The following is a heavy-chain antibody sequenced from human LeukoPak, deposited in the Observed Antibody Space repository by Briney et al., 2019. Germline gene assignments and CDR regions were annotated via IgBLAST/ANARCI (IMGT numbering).Heavy chain of an antibody. CDR2: INHSGST. D-gene: IGHD6-13*01. CDR1: GGSFSGYY. J-gene: IGHJ6*03. V-gene: IGHV4-34*01. CDR3: ARAGYSSSWGYYYYMDV. Sequence: SETLSLTCAVYGGSFSGYYWSWIRQPPGKGLEWIGEINHSGSTNYNPSLKSRVTISVDTSKNQFSLKLSSVTAADTAVHYCARAGYSSSWGYYYYMDVWGKGTTVTVSS.